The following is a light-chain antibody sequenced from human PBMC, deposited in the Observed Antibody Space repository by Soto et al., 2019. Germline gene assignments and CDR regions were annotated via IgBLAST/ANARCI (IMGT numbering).Light chain of an antibody. V-gene: IGKV3-20*01. J-gene: IGKJ1*01. CDR3: QHYGSSQWTFGQWT. CDR2: GAS. Sequence: IVLTQSPGTVSLSPGERATLSCRASQSGSSSYLAWYQQRPGQAPRLLIFGASTRATSIPDRFSGSGSGTDFTLTISRLEPEDSAVYFCQHYGSSQWTFGQWTFGQGTKVEI. CDR1: QSGSSSY.